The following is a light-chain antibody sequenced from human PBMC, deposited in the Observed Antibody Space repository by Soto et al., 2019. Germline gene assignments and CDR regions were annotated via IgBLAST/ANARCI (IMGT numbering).Light chain of an antibody. V-gene: IGKV4-1*01. Sequence: ITQSPDSLAVSLGERATINCKSSQSVLSSSSNKNYLTWYQQKPGKAPKLLIYKASTLKSGVPSRFSGSGSGTEFTLTISSLQPDDFATYYCQHYNSYSEAFGQGTKVDI. CDR3: QHYNSYSEA. J-gene: IGKJ1*01. CDR1: QSVLSSSSNKNY. CDR2: KAS.